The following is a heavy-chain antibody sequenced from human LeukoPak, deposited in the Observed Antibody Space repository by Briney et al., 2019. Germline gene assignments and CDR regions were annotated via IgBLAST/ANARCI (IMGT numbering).Heavy chain of an antibody. J-gene: IGHJ4*02. Sequence: KPSENLSLTXAVYGGAFSCLHWGRLRQPPGKGLEWIGGINHSGSTNYNPSLKSRVTISVDTSKNQFSLKLSSVTAADTAVYYCARGPSGSYYLRSGIYYFDYWGQGTLVTVSS. CDR3: ARGPSGSYYLRSGIYYFDY. CDR1: GGAFSCLH. CDR2: INHSGST. D-gene: IGHD1-26*01. V-gene: IGHV4-34*01.